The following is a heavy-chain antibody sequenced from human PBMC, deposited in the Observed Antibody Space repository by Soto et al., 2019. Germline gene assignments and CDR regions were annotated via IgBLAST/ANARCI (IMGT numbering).Heavy chain of an antibody. Sequence: SETLSLTCTVSGGSISSSSYYWGWIRQPPGKGLEWIGSIYYSGSTYYNPSLKSRVTISVDTSKNQFSLKLSSVTAADTAVYYCARLGPTIPNDAFDIWGQGTMVTVSS. CDR2: IYYSGST. CDR3: ARLGPTIPNDAFDI. D-gene: IGHD5-12*01. J-gene: IGHJ3*02. CDR1: GGSISSSSYY. V-gene: IGHV4-39*01.